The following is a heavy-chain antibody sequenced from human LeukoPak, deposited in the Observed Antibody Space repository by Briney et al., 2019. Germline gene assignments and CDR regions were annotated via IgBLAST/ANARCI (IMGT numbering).Heavy chain of an antibody. Sequence: GGSLRLPCAASGFTFSSYDMHWVRQAPGKGLEWVAFIRYDESNKYYVDSVKGRFTISRDNSKNTLYLQMDSLRAGDTAVYYCAKVSRSISGVVTVSDYYMDVWGKGTTVTVSS. V-gene: IGHV3-30*02. D-gene: IGHD3-3*01. CDR2: IRYDESNK. J-gene: IGHJ6*03. CDR1: GFTFSSYD. CDR3: AKVSRSISGVVTVSDYYMDV.